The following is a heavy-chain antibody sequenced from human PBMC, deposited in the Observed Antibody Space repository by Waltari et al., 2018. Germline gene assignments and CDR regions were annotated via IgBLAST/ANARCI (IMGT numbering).Heavy chain of an antibody. V-gene: IGHV4-59*13. CDR3: ARGGSTITFSTRMDV. CDR2: IYYSGAA. D-gene: IGHD4-4*01. J-gene: IGHJ6*04. CDR1: GGSISSYY. Sequence: QVQLQESGPGLVKPSETLSLSCHVPGGSISSYYWSWIRQPPGKGLEWIGYIYYSGAANYNPSLKSRVTISVNTSTNQFFLNVSSVTAADTAVYYCARGGSTITFSTRMDVWGKGTTVTVSS.